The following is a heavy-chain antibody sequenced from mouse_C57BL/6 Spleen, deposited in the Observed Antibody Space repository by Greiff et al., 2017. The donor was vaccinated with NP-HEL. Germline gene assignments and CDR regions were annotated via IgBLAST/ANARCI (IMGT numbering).Heavy chain of an antibody. CDR2: IYPGDGDT. Sequence: QVQLQQSGPELVKPGASVKISCKASGYAFSSSWMNWVKQRPGKGLEWIGRIYPGDGDTNYNGKFKGKATLTADKSSSTAYMQLSSLTSEDSAVYFCARAAITTVVATNWYFDVWGTGTTVTVSS. CDR3: ARAAITTVVATNWYFDV. D-gene: IGHD1-1*01. V-gene: IGHV1-82*01. CDR1: GYAFSSSW. J-gene: IGHJ1*03.